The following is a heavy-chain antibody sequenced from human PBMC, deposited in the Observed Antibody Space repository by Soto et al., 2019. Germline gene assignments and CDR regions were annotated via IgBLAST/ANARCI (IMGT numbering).Heavy chain of an antibody. Sequence: QVQLVQSGAEVKKPGASVKVSCKASGYTFTSYDINWMRQATGQGLEWMGWMNPNSGNTGYAQKFQGRVTMTRNTSISTAYMELSSLRSEDTAVYYCARGYRQWLAITYYYYGMDVWGQGTTVTVSS. CDR3: ARGYRQWLAITYYYYGMDV. CDR1: GYTFTSYD. J-gene: IGHJ6*02. D-gene: IGHD6-19*01. CDR2: MNPNSGNT. V-gene: IGHV1-8*01.